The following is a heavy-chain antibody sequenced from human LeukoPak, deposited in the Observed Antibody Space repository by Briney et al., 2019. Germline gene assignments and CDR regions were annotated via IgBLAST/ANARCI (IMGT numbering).Heavy chain of an antibody. CDR3: ARDVPYCGGGNCYSELLDY. J-gene: IGHJ4*02. Sequence: GGSLRLSCAASGFTFSRSSMAWVRQAPGKGLECVSSIASGGEYIYHADSVKGRFTISRDTSKNTLYLQMNSLRAEDTAVYYCARDVPYCGGGNCYSELLDYWGQGTLVTVSS. V-gene: IGHV3-21*01. D-gene: IGHD2-15*01. CDR2: IASGGEYI. CDR1: GFTFSRSS.